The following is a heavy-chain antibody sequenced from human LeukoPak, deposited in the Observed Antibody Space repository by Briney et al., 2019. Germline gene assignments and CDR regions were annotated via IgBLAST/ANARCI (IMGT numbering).Heavy chain of an antibody. CDR1: GYNFNNYG. CDR2: ISAYSGDT. D-gene: IGHD3-22*01. Sequence: VASVKVSCKTSGYNFNNYGISWVRQAPGQGLEWMGWISAYSGDTNYAQKLQGRVTMTTDTSTSTAYMELRSLRSDDTAGYYCARLEMYNYDSSGYYLGGYFDYWGQGTLVTVSS. J-gene: IGHJ4*02. CDR3: ARLEMYNYDSSGYYLGGYFDY. V-gene: IGHV1-18*01.